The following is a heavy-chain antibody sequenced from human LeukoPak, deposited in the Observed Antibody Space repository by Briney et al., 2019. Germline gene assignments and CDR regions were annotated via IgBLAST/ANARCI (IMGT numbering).Heavy chain of an antibody. D-gene: IGHD6-13*01. CDR3: ASLNIAAAGIGWFDP. CDR2: IYPGDSDT. J-gene: IGHJ5*02. V-gene: IGHV5-51*01. Sequence: GESLKISCKGSGYSFTSYWIGWVRQMPGKGLEWMGIIYPGDSDTRYSPSFQGQVTISAAKSISTAYLQWSSLKASDTDMYYCASLNIAAAGIGWFDPWGQGTLVTVSS. CDR1: GYSFTSYW.